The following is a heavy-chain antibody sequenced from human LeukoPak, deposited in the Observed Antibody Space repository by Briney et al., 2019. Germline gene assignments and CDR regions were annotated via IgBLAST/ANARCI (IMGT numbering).Heavy chain of an antibody. Sequence: GESLKISCKGSGYSFTSYWIGWVRQMPGKGLEWMGIIYPGDSDTRYSPSFQGQVTISADKSISTAYLQWSSLKASDTAMYYCARQATLVSGWSSYYFDYWGQGTLVTVSS. CDR2: IYPGDSDT. D-gene: IGHD6-19*01. CDR1: GYSFTSYW. V-gene: IGHV5-51*01. J-gene: IGHJ4*02. CDR3: ARQATLVSGWSSYYFDY.